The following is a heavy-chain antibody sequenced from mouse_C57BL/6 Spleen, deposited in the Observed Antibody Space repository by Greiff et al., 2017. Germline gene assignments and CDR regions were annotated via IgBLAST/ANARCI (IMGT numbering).Heavy chain of an antibody. V-gene: IGHV1-64*01. CDR3: ARRDYSNYGTFDY. D-gene: IGHD2-5*01. Sequence: VQLQQPGAELVKPGASVKLSCKASGYTFTSYWMHWVKQRPGQGLEWIGMIHPNSGSTNYNEKFKSKATLTVDKSSSTAYMQLSSLTSEDSAVYYCARRDYSNYGTFDYWGQGTTLTVSS. CDR2: IHPNSGST. J-gene: IGHJ2*01. CDR1: GYTFTSYW.